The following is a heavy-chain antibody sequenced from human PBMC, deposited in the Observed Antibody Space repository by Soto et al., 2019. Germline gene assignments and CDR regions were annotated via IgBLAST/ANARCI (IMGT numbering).Heavy chain of an antibody. Sequence: SQTLSVSCSVSGASSSGVGYFYTWVRHHPGKGLEWIGYVYYTGDTFYNPSLRSRASISVDTSKNTFSLNLKSVTAADTAVYYCARDGGRCTVGTCLTYWGQGTLVTVSS. CDR3: ARDGGRCTVGTCLTY. V-gene: IGHV4-31*03. J-gene: IGHJ4*02. CDR1: GASSSGVGYF. D-gene: IGHD2-8*02. CDR2: VYYTGDT.